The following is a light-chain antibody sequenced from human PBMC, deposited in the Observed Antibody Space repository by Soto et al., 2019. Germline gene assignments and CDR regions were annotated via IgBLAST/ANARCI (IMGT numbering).Light chain of an antibody. CDR2: LNSDGSH. J-gene: IGLJ2*01. CDR1: SGHSNYA. V-gene: IGLV4-69*01. CDR3: QNWGTGIVV. Sequence: QPVLTQSPSASASLGASVRLTCTLTSGHSNYAIAWHQQQPEKGPRYLMKLNSDGSHTKGDGIPDRFSGSSSGAERYLTISRLQSEDEADYYCQNWGTGIVVFGGGTKLTVL.